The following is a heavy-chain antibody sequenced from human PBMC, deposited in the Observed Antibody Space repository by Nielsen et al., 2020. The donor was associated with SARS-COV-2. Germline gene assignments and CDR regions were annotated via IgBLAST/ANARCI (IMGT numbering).Heavy chain of an antibody. CDR3: ARQLNPYCGGDCYTAGFDL. Sequence: VRQAPGKGLDWVAVIWYDGSNKYYADSVKGRFTISRDNSKNTLYLQMNSLRAEDTAVYYCARQLNPYCGGDCYTAGFDLWGRGTLVTVSS. CDR2: IWYDGSNK. V-gene: IGHV3-33*01. J-gene: IGHJ2*01. D-gene: IGHD2-21*02.